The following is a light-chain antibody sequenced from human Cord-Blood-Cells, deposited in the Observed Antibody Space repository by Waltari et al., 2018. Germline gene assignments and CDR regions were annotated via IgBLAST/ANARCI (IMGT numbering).Light chain of an antibody. J-gene: IGKJ2*02. CDR2: AAS. Sequence: DIQLTQSPSSLSASVGDRITITCRASHSISSYLNWYPQKQGKAPKLQIYAASSLHSGVPSRFSGSGSGTDFTLTISSLKPGDFATYYCRQRYSTPCTFGQGTKLEIK. CDR3: RQRYSTPCT. CDR1: HSISSY. V-gene: IGKV1-39*01.